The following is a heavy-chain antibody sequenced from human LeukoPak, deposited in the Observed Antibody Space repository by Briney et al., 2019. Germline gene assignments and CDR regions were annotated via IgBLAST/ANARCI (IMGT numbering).Heavy chain of an antibody. J-gene: IGHJ4*02. V-gene: IGHV3-53*01. CDR1: GFTVSSNY. D-gene: IGHD3-22*01. Sequence: GGSLRLSCAASGFTVSSNYMSWVRQAPGKGLEWVSVICSGGSTYYSDSVKGRFTISRDNSKNTLYLQMNSLRAEDTAVYYCARDLYDSSGYSDYWGQGTLLTVSS. CDR2: ICSGGST. CDR3: ARDLYDSSGYSDY.